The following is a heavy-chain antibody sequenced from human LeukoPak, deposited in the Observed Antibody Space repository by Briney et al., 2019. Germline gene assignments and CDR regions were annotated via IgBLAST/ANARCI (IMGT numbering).Heavy chain of an antibody. D-gene: IGHD3-10*01. CDR3: AREGLLWFGGRPKPNWFDP. J-gene: IGHJ5*02. CDR2: INPSGGST. CDR1: GYTFTSYY. Sequence: GASVKVSCKASGYTFTSYYMHWVRQAPGQGLEWMGIINPSGGSTSYAQKFQGRVTMTRDTSTSTVYMELSSLRSEDTAVYYCAREGLLWFGGRPKPNWFDPWGQGTLVTVSS. V-gene: IGHV1-46*01.